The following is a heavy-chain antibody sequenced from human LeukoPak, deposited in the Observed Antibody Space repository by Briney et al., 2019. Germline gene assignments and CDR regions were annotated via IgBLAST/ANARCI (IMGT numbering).Heavy chain of an antibody. CDR2: INSISGEI. J-gene: IGHJ4*02. V-gene: IGHV3-48*02. D-gene: IGHD5-12*01. CDR3: ARDHGYAFDY. Sequence: GGSLRLSCVASGFTFSYYSMNWVRQAPGKGLEWVSCINSISGEIWYADSVKGRFTIPRDDAKNSLYLQMNSLRDEDTAVYYCARDHGYAFDYWGQGTLVTVSS. CDR1: GFTFSYYS.